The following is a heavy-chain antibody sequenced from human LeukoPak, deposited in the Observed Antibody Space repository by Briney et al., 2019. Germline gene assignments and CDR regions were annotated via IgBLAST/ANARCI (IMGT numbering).Heavy chain of an antibody. D-gene: IGHD3-22*01. V-gene: IGHV4-59*08. CDR1: SGSISSYY. J-gene: IGHJ4*02. CDR2: IYYSGST. CDR3: ATAGAYYYDSSGPFYYFDY. Sequence: SETLSLTCTVSSGSISSYYWSWIRQPPGKGLEWIGYIYYSGSTNYNPSLKSRVTISVDTSKNQFSLKLSSVTAADTAVYYCATAGAYYYDSSGPFYYFDYWGQGTLVTVSS.